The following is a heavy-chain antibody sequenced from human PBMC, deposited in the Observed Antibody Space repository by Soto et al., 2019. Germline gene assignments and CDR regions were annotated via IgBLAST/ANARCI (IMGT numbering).Heavy chain of an antibody. CDR1: GYTFTSYG. V-gene: IGHV1-18*01. J-gene: IGHJ3*02. Sequence: QVQLVQSGAEVKKPGASVKVSCKASGYTFTSYGISWVRQAPGQGLEWMGWISAYNGNTNYAQKLQGRVTMTTDTSTSTAYMELRSLRSDDTAVYYCARPYYDISGYYYVDAFDIWGQGTMVTVSS. D-gene: IGHD3-22*01. CDR2: ISAYNGNT. CDR3: ARPYYDISGYYYVDAFDI.